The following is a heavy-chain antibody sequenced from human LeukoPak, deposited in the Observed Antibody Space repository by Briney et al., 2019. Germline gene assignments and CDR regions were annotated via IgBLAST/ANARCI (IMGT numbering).Heavy chain of an antibody. CDR3: AKAYYYDYVWGSYRPVDF. V-gene: IGHV3-23*01. CDR2: ISGSGGRGGST. Sequence: QPGGSLRLSCAASGFTFSNYAMSWVRQAPGKGLEWVSIISGSGGRGGSTYYAGSVKGRFAISRDNSKNTLYLQMNSLRAEDTAVYYCAKAYYYDYVWGSYRPVDFWGQGTLVTVSS. J-gene: IGHJ4*02. CDR1: GFTFSNYA. D-gene: IGHD3-16*02.